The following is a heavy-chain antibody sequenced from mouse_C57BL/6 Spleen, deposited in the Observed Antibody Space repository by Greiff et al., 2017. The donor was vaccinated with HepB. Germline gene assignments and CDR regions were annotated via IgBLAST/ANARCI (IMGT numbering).Heavy chain of an antibody. Sequence: VMLVESGPGLVAPSQSLSITCTVSGFSLTSYGVHWVRQPPGKGLEWLVVIWSDGSTTYNSALKSRLSISKDNSKSQVFLKMNSLQTDDTAMYYCARHGGDYDGAWFAYWGQGTLVTVSA. D-gene: IGHD2-4*01. CDR3: ARHGGDYDGAWFAY. CDR1: GFSLTSYG. CDR2: IWSDGST. V-gene: IGHV2-6-1*01. J-gene: IGHJ3*01.